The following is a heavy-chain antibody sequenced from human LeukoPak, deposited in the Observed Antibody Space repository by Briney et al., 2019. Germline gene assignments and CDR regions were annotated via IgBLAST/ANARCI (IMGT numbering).Heavy chain of an antibody. V-gene: IGHV3-15*01. CDR3: TTITMILVHPDY. CDR2: IKSKTDGDTT. D-gene: IGHD3-22*01. CDR1: GFSISSYA. J-gene: IGHJ4*02. Sequence: GGSLRLSCATSGFSISSYAMSWVRQAPGKGLVWVGRIKSKTDGDTTDYASPVKGRFTISRDDSKNTLYLQMNSLKTEDTAVYYCTTITMILVHPDYWGQGTLVTVSS.